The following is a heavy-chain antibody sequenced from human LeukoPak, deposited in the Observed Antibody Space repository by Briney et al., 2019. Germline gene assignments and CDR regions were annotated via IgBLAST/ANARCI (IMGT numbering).Heavy chain of an antibody. D-gene: IGHD3-16*01. CDR1: GFTFISYG. CDR2: TSYDGRYQ. Sequence: GGSLRLSCEASGFTFISYGVHWVRQAPGKGLEWVAVTSYDGRYQYQADSVKGRFTLARDNSKNTVYLQMNSLTTEDTAVYYCAKDRRMMSPHYGMDVWGQGTTVTVSS. CDR3: AKDRRMMSPHYGMDV. V-gene: IGHV3-30*18. J-gene: IGHJ6*02.